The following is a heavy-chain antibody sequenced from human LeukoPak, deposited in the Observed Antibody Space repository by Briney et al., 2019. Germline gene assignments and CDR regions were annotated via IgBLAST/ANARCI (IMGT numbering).Heavy chain of an antibody. V-gene: IGHV3-30*18. CDR3: AKYGYCTNGVCYSNWFDP. CDR1: GFTFSSYG. Sequence: PGRSLRLSCAASGFTFSSYGMHWVRQAPGKGLEWVAVISYDGSNKYYADSVKGRFTISRDNSKNTLYLQMNSLRAEDTAVYYCAKYGYCTNGVCYSNWFDPWGQGTLVTVSS. J-gene: IGHJ5*02. CDR2: ISYDGSNK. D-gene: IGHD2-8*01.